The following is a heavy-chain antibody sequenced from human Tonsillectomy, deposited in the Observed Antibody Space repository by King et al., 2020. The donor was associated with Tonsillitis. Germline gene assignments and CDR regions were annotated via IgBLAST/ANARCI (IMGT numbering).Heavy chain of an antibody. CDR1: GGSFSGYY. D-gene: IGHD2-2*02. CDR2: INHSGST. CDR3: ARRDIPGMDV. Sequence: VQLQQWGAGLLKPSETLSLTCAVYGGSFSGYYWSWIRQPPGKGLEWIGEINHSGSTNYNPSLKSQVTISVDTSKNKFSLKLSSVTAADTAVYYCARRDIPGMDVWGQGTTVTVSS. J-gene: IGHJ6*02. V-gene: IGHV4-34*01.